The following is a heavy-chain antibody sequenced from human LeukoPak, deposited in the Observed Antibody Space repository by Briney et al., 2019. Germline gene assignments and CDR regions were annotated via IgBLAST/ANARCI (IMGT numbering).Heavy chain of an antibody. CDR3: AHRRHNRYAYNPGGNFDF. D-gene: IGHD5-24*01. CDR2: IYWDDDK. Sequence: SGPTLVKPTQTLTLTCTFSGFSLSTSGVAVGWIRQPPGKALEWLALIYWDDDKNYTPSLKNRLTVTKDTSKDQVVLTMTNMDPVDTATYYYAHRRHNRYAYNPGGNFDFRGQGTLVTVSS. V-gene: IGHV2-5*02. J-gene: IGHJ4*02. CDR1: GFSLSTSGVA.